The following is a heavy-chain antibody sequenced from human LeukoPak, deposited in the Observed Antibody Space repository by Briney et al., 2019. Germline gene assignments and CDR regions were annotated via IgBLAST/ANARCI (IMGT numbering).Heavy chain of an antibody. CDR2: IYHSGST. D-gene: IGHD2-2*01. Sequence: PSETLSLTCAVSGYSISSGYYWGWIRQPPGKGLEWIGSIYHSGSTYYNPSLKSRVTISVDTSKKQFSLKLSSVTAADTAVYYCASYGCSSTSCYGPPDLWGRGTLVTVSS. V-gene: IGHV4-38-2*01. J-gene: IGHJ2*01. CDR1: GYSISSGYY. CDR3: ASYGCSSTSCYGPPDL.